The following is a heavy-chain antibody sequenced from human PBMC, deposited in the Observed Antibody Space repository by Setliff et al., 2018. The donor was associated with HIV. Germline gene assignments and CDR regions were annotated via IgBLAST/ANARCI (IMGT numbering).Heavy chain of an antibody. V-gene: IGHV4-38-2*02. CDR3: VRDDYGYNGKGFDY. CDR1: GYSISSGYY. D-gene: IGHD4-17*01. J-gene: IGHJ4*02. Sequence: PSETLSLTCAVSGYSISSGYYWGWIRQPPGTGLEWIGSIYHSGSAYYNPSLKSRVTISVDTSNNQISLRLRSVTAADTAMYYCVRDDYGYNGKGFDYWGPGTLVTVSS. CDR2: IYHSGSA.